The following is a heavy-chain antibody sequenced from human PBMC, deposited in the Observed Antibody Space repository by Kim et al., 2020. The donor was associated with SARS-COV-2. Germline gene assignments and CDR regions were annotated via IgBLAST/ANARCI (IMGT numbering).Heavy chain of an antibody. CDR2: ISYDGSNK. Sequence: GGSLRLSCAASGFTFSSYAMHWVRQAPGKGLEWVAVISYDGSNKYYADSVKGRFTISRDNSKNTLYLQMNILRAEDTAVYYCARGSGWYVHYGMDVWGQG. D-gene: IGHD6-19*01. CDR3: ARGSGWYVHYGMDV. CDR1: GFTFSSYA. V-gene: IGHV3-30-3*01. J-gene: IGHJ6*02.